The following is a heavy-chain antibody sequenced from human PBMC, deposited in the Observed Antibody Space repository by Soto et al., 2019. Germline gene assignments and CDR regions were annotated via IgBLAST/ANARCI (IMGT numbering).Heavy chain of an antibody. CDR2: IYPGNSDT. CDR1: GYNFANYW. J-gene: IGHJ4*02. CDR3: AIHVYYDLLKKNY. V-gene: IGHV5-51*01. Sequence: GESLKISCKGSGYNFANYWIGWVRQMPGKGLEWMGIIYPGNSDTRYSPSFQGQVTISADTSISTAYLEWSSLKASDTAIYYCAIHVYYDLLKKNYWGQGTLVNVSS. D-gene: IGHD3-9*01.